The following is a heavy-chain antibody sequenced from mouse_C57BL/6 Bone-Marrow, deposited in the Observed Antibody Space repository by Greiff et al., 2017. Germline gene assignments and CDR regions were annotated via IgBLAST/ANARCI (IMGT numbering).Heavy chain of an antibody. Sequence: EVQLVESGGDLVKPGGSLKLSCAASGFTFSSYGMSWVRQTPDKRLEWVATISSGGSYTYYPDSVKGRFTISSDNAKNTLYLQMSSLKSEDTAMYYCARQGYDYLDYWGQVTTLTVSS. CDR3: ARQGYDYLDY. CDR1: GFTFSSYG. D-gene: IGHD2-3*01. J-gene: IGHJ2*01. CDR2: ISSGGSYT. V-gene: IGHV5-6*01.